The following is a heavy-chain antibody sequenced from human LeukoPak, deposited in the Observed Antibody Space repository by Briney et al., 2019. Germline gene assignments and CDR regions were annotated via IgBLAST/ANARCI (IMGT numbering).Heavy chain of an antibody. CDR3: AKLLGTATTYDS. CDR2: INPDGSQK. D-gene: IGHD5-24*01. V-gene: IGHV3-7*01. Sequence: GGSLTLSWEASGFTFSGNWMSWVRQAPGKGLEWVASINPDGSQKLYVDSVKGRFTISRDNTKSSLYLQMNSLGAEDTAMYYCAKLLGTATTYDSWGQGTRVTVSS. J-gene: IGHJ4*02. CDR1: GFTFSGNW.